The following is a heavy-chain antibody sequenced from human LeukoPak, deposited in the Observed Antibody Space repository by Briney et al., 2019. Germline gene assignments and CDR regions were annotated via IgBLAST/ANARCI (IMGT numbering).Heavy chain of an antibody. CDR3: AGDMVRGVILRRVLEY. J-gene: IGHJ4*02. Sequence: ASVKVSCKASGYTFTSYYMHWVRQAPGQGPEWMGWIKPNSGDTWYAQKFQGRGTLTRDTSISTAYMELSSLDSDDTAVYYCAGDMVRGVILRRVLEYWGQGTLVTVSS. CDR2: IKPNSGDT. V-gene: IGHV1-2*02. D-gene: IGHD3-10*01. CDR1: GYTFTSYY.